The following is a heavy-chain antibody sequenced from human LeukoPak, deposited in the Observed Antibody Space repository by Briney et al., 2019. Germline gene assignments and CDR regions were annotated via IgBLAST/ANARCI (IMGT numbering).Heavy chain of an antibody. CDR2: IIPIFGTA. Sequence: GASVKVSCKASGGTFSSYAISWVRQAPGQGLEWMGGIIPIFGTANYAQKFQGRVTITRNTSISTAYMELSSLRSEDTAVYYCARSYGGKAPDMRRPIDYWGQGTLVTVSS. CDR1: GGTFSSYA. J-gene: IGHJ4*02. D-gene: IGHD4-23*01. CDR3: ARSYGGKAPDMRRPIDY. V-gene: IGHV1-69*05.